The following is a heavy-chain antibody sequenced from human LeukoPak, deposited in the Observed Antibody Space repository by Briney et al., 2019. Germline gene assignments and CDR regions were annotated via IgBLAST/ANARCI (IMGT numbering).Heavy chain of an antibody. CDR2: IRYDGTTK. CDR1: GFSFSSYG. Sequence: GGSLRLSCVASGFSFSSYGMHWVRQAPGKGLEWVAFIRYDGTTKYYANSVKGRFTIFRDNSKDTVYLQMNSLRAEDTAVYYCARDRHGDYGGWFDPWGQGTLVTVSS. CDR3: ARDRHGDYGGWFDP. D-gene: IGHD4-17*01. J-gene: IGHJ5*02. V-gene: IGHV3-30*02.